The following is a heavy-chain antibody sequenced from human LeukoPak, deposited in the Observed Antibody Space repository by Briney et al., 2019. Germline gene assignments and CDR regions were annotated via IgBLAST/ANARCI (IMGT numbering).Heavy chain of an antibody. CDR3: AGHYYDSSGYHYGMDV. J-gene: IGHJ6*02. D-gene: IGHD3-22*01. CDR2: ISYSGST. V-gene: IGHV4-59*01. Sequence: SETLSLTCTVSGGSISNYYWSWIRQPPGKGLEWIGYISYSGSTNYNPSLKSRVTISVDTSKNQFSLKLSSVTAADTAVYYCAGHYYDSSGYHYGMDVWGQGTTVTVSS. CDR1: GGSISNYY.